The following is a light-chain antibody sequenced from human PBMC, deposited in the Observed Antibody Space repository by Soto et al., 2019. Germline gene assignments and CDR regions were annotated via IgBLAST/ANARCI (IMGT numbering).Light chain of an antibody. CDR3: HQYGDSPLT. CDR2: AAS. V-gene: IGKV3-20*01. J-gene: IGKJ5*01. CDR1: QSVRSNY. Sequence: EIVLTQSPGTLSLSPGERAILSCRASQSVRSNYLAWYQHKPGQAPRLLIYAASSRAAGIPDRFSGSGSGTEFTLAISRLEPEDFAVFYCHQYGDSPLTFGQGTRLEIK.